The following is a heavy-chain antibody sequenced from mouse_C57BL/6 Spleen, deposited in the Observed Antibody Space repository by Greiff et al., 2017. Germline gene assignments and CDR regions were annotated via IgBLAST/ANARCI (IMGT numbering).Heavy chain of an antibody. CDR1: GFSLTSYG. CDR3: ARNRYQDGYPWFAY. V-gene: IGHV2-2*01. CDR2: IWSGGST. Sequence: QVQLKESGPGLVQPSQSLSLTCTVSGFSLTSYGVHWVRQSPGKGLEWLGVIWSGGSTDYNAAFISRLSISKDNSQSKVFFKMNSLQADDTAIYYCARNRYQDGYPWFAYWGQGTLVTVSA. D-gene: IGHD2-3*01. J-gene: IGHJ3*01.